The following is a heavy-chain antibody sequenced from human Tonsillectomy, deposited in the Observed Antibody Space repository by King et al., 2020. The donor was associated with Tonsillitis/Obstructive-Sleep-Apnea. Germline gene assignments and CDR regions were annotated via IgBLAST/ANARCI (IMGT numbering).Heavy chain of an antibody. CDR2: INWNGGST. CDR3: ARGAAACYYYYYYDRDV. Sequence: VQLVESGGGVVRPGGSLRLSCAASGFTFDDYGMSWVRQAPGKGLEWGSGINWNGGSTGYADSVKGRFTISRDNAKNSLYLQMNTLRAEDTALYHCARGAAACYYYYYYDRDVWGKGTAVSVSS. CDR1: GFTFDDYG. D-gene: IGHD6-13*01. J-gene: IGHJ6*03. V-gene: IGHV3-20*01.